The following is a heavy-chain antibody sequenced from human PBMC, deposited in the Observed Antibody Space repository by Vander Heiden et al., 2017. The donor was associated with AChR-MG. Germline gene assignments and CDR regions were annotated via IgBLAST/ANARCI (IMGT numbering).Heavy chain of an antibody. V-gene: IGHV2-26*01. Sequence: QVTLKESGPVLVKPTETLTLTCTVSGFSLSNARMGVSWIRQPPGKALEWLAHIFSNDEKSYSTALKSRLTISKDTSKSQVVLTMTKMDTVDTATYYCARIAGRGSQYYFDYWGQGTLVTVSS. J-gene: IGHJ4*02. CDR2: IFSNDEK. CDR3: ARIAGRGSQYYFDY. CDR1: GFSLSNARMG. D-gene: IGHD3-10*01.